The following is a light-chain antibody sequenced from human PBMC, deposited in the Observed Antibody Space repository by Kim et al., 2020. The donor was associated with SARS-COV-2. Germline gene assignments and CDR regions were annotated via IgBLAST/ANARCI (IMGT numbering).Light chain of an antibody. Sequence: ASVGDRVTITCRASQSVSGWLNWYQQKPGEAPHLVIYRTSALRSGVPPRFSGSASGTEFTLTISSLQPEDSATYYCQQSYNFPRTFGQGTKVDIK. J-gene: IGKJ1*01. V-gene: IGKV1-39*01. CDR2: RTS. CDR1: QSVSGW. CDR3: QQSYNFPRT.